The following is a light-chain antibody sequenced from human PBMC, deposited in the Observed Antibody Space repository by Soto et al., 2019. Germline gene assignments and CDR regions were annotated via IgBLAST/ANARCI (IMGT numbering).Light chain of an antibody. CDR1: SSDIGSQNF. CDR2: GVT. CDR3: SSYSTSYTWV. V-gene: IGLV2-14*01. J-gene: IGLJ3*02. Sequence: QSALTQPASVSGSPGQSITISCTGTSSDIGSQNFVSWHQQRPGKAPKFIIYGVTNRPSGVSNRFSASKSGNTASLTISGLQADDEADYYCSSYSTSYTWVFGGGTKLTVL.